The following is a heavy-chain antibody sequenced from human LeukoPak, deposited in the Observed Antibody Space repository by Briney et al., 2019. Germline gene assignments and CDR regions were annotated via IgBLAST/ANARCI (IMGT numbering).Heavy chain of an antibody. CDR1: GFTVSSNY. CDR2: ISSSSSTI. J-gene: IGHJ4*02. D-gene: IGHD4-11*01. Sequence: GGSLRLSCAASGFTVSSNYMNWVRQAPGKGLEWVSYISSSSSTIYYADSVKGRFTISRDNAKNSPYLQMNSLRAEDTAVYYCARDLYKTSTVTGGYWGQGTLVTVSS. V-gene: IGHV3-48*01. CDR3: ARDLYKTSTVTGGY.